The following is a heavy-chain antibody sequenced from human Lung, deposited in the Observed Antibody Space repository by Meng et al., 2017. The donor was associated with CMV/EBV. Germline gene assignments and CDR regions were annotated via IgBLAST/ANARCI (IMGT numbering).Heavy chain of an antibody. J-gene: IGHJ6*02. CDR2: VNPYNGDG. V-gene: IGHV1-8*01. Sequence: ASVKVSCKASGYTLTTYGINWVRQAPGQGLEWMGWVNPYNGDGGYAQRFQGRVTVTTDTSINTAYLELTSLRSDDTAVYYCVRAVHGLEIWGQGTTVT. CDR1: GYTLTTYG. D-gene: IGHD4-17*01. CDR3: VRAVHGLEI.